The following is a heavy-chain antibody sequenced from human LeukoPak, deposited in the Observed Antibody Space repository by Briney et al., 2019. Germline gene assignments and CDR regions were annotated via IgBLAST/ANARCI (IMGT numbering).Heavy chain of an antibody. Sequence: GGSLRLSCAASGFTFNTYNMNWARQAPGKGLEWVSCISSGGDTIYSADSVKGRFIISRDNAKNSLFLQMNSLRDEDTAVYFCARAFSHPRSPKFFDDWGQGTLVTVSS. CDR3: ARAFSHPRSPKFFDD. J-gene: IGHJ4*02. CDR2: ISSGGDTI. D-gene: IGHD3-3*02. CDR1: GFTFNTYN. V-gene: IGHV3-48*02.